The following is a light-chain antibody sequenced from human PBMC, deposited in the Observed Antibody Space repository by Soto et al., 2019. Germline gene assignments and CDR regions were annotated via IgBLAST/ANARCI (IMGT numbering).Light chain of an antibody. Sequence: DIQMTQSPSSLSASVGDRVTITCQASQDISNHLNWYHQKPGKAPKLLIYDASTLETGVPSRFSGSGSGTDFTFTISSLQPEDIATYYCQQYDALPYTFGQGTKLEIK. CDR2: DAS. CDR1: QDISNH. V-gene: IGKV1-33*01. J-gene: IGKJ2*01. CDR3: QQYDALPYT.